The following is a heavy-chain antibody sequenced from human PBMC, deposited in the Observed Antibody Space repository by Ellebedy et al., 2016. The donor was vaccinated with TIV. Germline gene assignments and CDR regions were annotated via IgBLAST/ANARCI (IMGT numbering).Heavy chain of an antibody. D-gene: IGHD1-1*01. J-gene: IGHJ4*02. CDR2: SRNKAKSYTT. Sequence: PGGSLRLSCAVSGFTFSDHYMDWVRLAPGKGPEWVGRSRNKAKSYTTDYDAYVKGRFTISRDDSKNSLYMQMNSLKTEDTAIYYCAIDTTSDYWGQGALVTVSS. V-gene: IGHV3-72*01. CDR3: AIDTTSDY. CDR1: GFTFSDHY.